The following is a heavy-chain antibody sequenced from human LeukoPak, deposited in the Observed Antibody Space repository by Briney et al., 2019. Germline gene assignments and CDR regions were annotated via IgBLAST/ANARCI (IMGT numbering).Heavy chain of an antibody. CDR1: GGSISSGGYY. CDR3: AGIDWGKDGSLLPIDY. Sequence: SGTLSLTCTVSGGSISSGGYYWSWIRQHPGKGLEWIGYIYYSGSTYYNPSLKSRVTISVDTSKNQFSLKLSSVTAADTAVYYCAGIDWGKDGSLLPIDYWGQGTLVTVSS. CDR2: IYYSGST. J-gene: IGHJ4*02. D-gene: IGHD5-24*01. V-gene: IGHV4-31*03.